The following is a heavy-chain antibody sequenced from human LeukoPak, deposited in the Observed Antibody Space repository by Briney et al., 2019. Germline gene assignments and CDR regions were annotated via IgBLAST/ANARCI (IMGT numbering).Heavy chain of an antibody. V-gene: IGHV3-23*01. CDR1: GFTCSSYA. Sequence: GGSLRLSCAASGFTCSSYAMSWVGQAPGKGLEWVSPISGSGSSKYYADSVKGRFTISRDNSKNTLYLQMNSLRAEDTAVYYCAKGVAVASPYYFDYWGQGTLVTVSS. CDR3: AKGVAVASPYYFDY. J-gene: IGHJ4*02. D-gene: IGHD6-19*01. CDR2: ISGSGSSK.